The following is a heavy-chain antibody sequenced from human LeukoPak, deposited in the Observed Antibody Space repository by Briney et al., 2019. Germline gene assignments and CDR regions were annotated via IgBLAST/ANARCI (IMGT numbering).Heavy chain of an antibody. CDR3: AKGTTTLVVTKIDY. CDR2: ISGSGGST. CDR1: GFTFSTYA. D-gene: IGHD4-23*01. Sequence: GGSLRLSCAASGFTFSTYAMSWVRQAPGKGLEWVSVISGSGGSTYYADSVKGRFTISRDNSKNTLYLQMDSLRAEDTAVYYCAKGTTTLVVTKIDYWGQGTLVTVSS. J-gene: IGHJ4*02. V-gene: IGHV3-23*01.